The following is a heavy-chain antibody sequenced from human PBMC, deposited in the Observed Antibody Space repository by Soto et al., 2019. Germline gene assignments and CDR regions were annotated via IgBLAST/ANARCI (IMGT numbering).Heavy chain of an antibody. D-gene: IGHD2-2*01. J-gene: IGHJ4*02. V-gene: IGHV3-21*01. Sequence: GGSLRLSCAASGFTFSSYSMNWVRQAPGKGLEWVSSISSSSSYIYYADSVKGRFTISRDNAKNSLYLQMNSLRAEDTAVYYCARRYCSSTSPCFDYWGQGTLVTVSS. CDR2: ISSSSSYI. CDR1: GFTFSSYS. CDR3: ARRYCSSTSPCFDY.